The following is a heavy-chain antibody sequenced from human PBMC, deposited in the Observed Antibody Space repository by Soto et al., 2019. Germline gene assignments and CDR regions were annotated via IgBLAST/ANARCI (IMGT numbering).Heavy chain of an antibody. V-gene: IGHV3-7*01. J-gene: IGHJ3*01. CDR3: ARDSDVVVGPVVHDAFDF. CDR2: IKQDGSEK. Sequence: GGSLRLSCAASGFTFSSYWMQWVRQAPGKGLEWVANIKQDGSEKNYVDSVKGRFTIFRDNAKNSLYLQMNSLRAEDTAVYYCARDSDVVVGPVVHDAFDFSGQGTIVTVSS. D-gene: IGHD2-2*01. CDR1: GFTFSSYW.